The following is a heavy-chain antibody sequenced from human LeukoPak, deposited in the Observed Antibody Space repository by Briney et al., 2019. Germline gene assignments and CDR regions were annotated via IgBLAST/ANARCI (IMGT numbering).Heavy chain of an antibody. V-gene: IGHV3-21*01. Sequence: GGSLRLSCAASGFTFSSYSMNWVRQAPGKGLEWVSSISSSSSYIYYADSVKGRFTISRDNAKNSLYLQMNSLRAEDTAVYYCARGAGTYYDILTGSSLYWGQGTLVTVSS. J-gene: IGHJ4*02. CDR3: ARGAGTYYDILTGSSLY. CDR2: ISSSSSYI. CDR1: GFTFSSYS. D-gene: IGHD3-9*01.